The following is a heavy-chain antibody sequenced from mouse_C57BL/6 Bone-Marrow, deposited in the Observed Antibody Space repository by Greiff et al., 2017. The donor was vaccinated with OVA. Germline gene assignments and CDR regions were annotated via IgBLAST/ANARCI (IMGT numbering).Heavy chain of an antibody. D-gene: IGHD1-1*01. CDR1: GYTFTSYW. V-gene: IGHV1-59*01. CDR2: IDPSDSYT. Sequence: QVQLQQPGAELVRPGTSVKLSCKASGYTFTSYWMHWVKQRPGQGLEWIGVIDPSDSYTNYNQKFKGKATLTVDTSSSTAYMQLSSLTSEDSAVYYCARYGTESQFAYWGQGTLVTVSA. CDR3: ARYGTESQFAY. J-gene: IGHJ3*01.